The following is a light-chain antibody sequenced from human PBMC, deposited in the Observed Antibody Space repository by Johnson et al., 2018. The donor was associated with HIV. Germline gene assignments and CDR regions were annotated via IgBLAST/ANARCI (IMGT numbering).Light chain of an antibody. CDR2: ENN. Sequence: QSVLTQPLSVSAAPGQKVTISCSGSSSNIGNNYVSWYQQLPGTAPKLLIYENNKRPSGIPDRFSGSKSATSATLGITGLQTADEPDYYCGTWESCLSAGYVFGAGTKVTVL. CDR3: GTWESCLSAGYV. V-gene: IGLV1-51*02. J-gene: IGLJ1*01. CDR1: SSNIGNNY.